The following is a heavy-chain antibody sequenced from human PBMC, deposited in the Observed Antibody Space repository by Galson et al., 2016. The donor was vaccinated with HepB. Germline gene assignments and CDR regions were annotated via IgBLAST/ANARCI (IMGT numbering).Heavy chain of an antibody. CDR2: IYSGGST. CDR3: AKDPIQCGGDCTRASYYFDY. J-gene: IGHJ4*03. V-gene: IGHV3-53*01. Sequence: SLRLSCAASGFSVSSNYIIWVRQAPGKGLEWVSAIYSGGSTYYADAVKGHFTVSRDNPKNTVYLQMNSLRAEDTAVYYCAKDPIQCGGDCTRASYYFDYWGQGTMVTVSS. CDR1: GFSVSSNY. D-gene: IGHD2-21*02.